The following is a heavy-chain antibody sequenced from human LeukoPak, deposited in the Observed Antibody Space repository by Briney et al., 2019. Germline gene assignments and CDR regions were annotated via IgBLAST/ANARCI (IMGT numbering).Heavy chain of an antibody. V-gene: IGHV4-39*07. D-gene: IGHD2-15*01. CDR3: AREGSRRLYMDV. Sequence: SETLFLTCTVSGGSISSSSYYWGWIRQPPGKGLEWIGSIYYSGSTYYNPSLKSRVTISVDTSKNQFSLKLSSVTAADTAVYYCAREGSRRLYMDVWGRGTTITVSS. CDR2: IYYSGST. J-gene: IGHJ6*03. CDR1: GGSISSSSYY.